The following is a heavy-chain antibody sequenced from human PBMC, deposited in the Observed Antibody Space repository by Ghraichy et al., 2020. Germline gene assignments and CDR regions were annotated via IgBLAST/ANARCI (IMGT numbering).Heavy chain of an antibody. V-gene: IGHV4-34*01. J-gene: IGHJ4*02. CDR3: ARTSWIQLWLLDY. CDR2: INHSGST. CDR1: GGSFSGYY. D-gene: IGHD5-18*01. Sequence: SETLSLTCAVYGGSFSGYYWSWIRQPPGKGLEWIGEINHSGSTNYNPSLKSRVTISVDTSKNQFSLKLSSVTAADTAVYYCARTSWIQLWLLDYWDQGTLVTVSS.